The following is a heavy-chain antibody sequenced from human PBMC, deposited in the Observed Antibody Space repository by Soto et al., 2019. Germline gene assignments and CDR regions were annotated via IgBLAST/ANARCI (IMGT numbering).Heavy chain of an antibody. Sequence: GGSLRLSCAASGFTFSSYGMHWVRQAPGKGLEWVAVIWYDGSNKYYADSVKGRFTISRDNSKNTLYLQMNSLRAEDTAVYYCAREPIAARPLGYYYYGMDVWGQGTTVTVSS. CDR1: GFTFSSYG. J-gene: IGHJ6*02. CDR3: AREPIAARPLGYYYYGMDV. CDR2: IWYDGSNK. V-gene: IGHV3-33*01. D-gene: IGHD6-6*01.